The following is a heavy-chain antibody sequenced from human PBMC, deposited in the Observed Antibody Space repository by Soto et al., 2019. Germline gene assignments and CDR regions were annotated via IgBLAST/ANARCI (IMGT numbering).Heavy chain of an antibody. V-gene: IGHV3-33*01. CDR2: IWYDGSNK. Sequence: QVQLVESGGGVVQPGRSLRLSCAASGFTFSSYGMHWVRQAPGKGLEWVAVIWYDGSNKYYADSVKGRFTISRDNSKNTLYLQMNSLRAEDTAVYYCARDRQQLVRYFDYWGQGTLVTVSS. CDR1: GFTFSSYG. D-gene: IGHD6-13*01. J-gene: IGHJ4*02. CDR3: ARDRQQLVRYFDY.